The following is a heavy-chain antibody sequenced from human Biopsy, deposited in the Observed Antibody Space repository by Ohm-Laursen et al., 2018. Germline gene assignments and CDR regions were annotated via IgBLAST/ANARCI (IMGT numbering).Heavy chain of an antibody. CDR2: ISWDGSRT. CDR3: ARDGGVSYFGLDV. Sequence: SLGLSCTASGFTFDDYTMHWVRQIPGKGLEWVSLISWDGSRTYYADSVRGRFTISRDNAKNCLYLQMNSLRTQDTALYYCARDGGVSYFGLDVWGLGTTATVSS. J-gene: IGHJ6*02. D-gene: IGHD3-16*01. V-gene: IGHV3-43*01. CDR1: GFTFDDYT.